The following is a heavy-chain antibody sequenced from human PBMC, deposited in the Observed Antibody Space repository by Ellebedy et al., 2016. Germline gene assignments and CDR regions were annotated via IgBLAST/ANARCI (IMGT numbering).Heavy chain of an antibody. Sequence: GESLKISXAASGFTFSSYAMSWVRQAPGKGLEWVSAISGSGGSTYYADSVKGRFTISRDNSKNTLYLQMNSLRAEDTAVYYCAKYPYIAAKYYFDYWGQGTLVTVSS. J-gene: IGHJ4*02. CDR1: GFTFSSYA. CDR3: AKYPYIAAKYYFDY. D-gene: IGHD6-13*01. CDR2: ISGSGGST. V-gene: IGHV3-23*01.